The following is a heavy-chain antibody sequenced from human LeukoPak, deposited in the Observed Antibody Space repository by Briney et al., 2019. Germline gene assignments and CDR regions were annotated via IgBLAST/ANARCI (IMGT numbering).Heavy chain of an antibody. CDR2: ISGSGGST. V-gene: IGHV3-23*01. CDR1: GFTFSSYA. J-gene: IGHJ4*02. D-gene: IGHD1-26*01. CDR3: AKDRISSGSGSSYDY. Sequence: GGSLRLSRAASGFTFSSYAMSWVRQAPGKRLEWVSAISGSGGSTYYADSVKGRFTISRDNSKNTLYLQMNSLRAEDTAVYYCAKDRISSGSGSSYDYWGQGTLVTVSS.